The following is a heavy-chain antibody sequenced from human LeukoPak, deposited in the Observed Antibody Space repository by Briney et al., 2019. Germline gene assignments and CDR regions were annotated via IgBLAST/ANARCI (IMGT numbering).Heavy chain of an antibody. Sequence: ASVKVSCKASGYTFTSYGISWVRQAPGQGLEWMGWISAYNGNTKYVQKLQGRVTMTTDTSTSTAYMELRSLRSDDTAVYYCASGDCGGDCYDYWGQGALVTVSS. CDR1: GYTFTSYG. J-gene: IGHJ4*02. D-gene: IGHD2-21*01. CDR2: ISAYNGNT. V-gene: IGHV1-18*01. CDR3: ASGDCGGDCYDY.